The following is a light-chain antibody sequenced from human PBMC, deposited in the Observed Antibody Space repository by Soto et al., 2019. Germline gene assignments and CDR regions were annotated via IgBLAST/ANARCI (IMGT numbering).Light chain of an antibody. CDR1: QSIRHL. V-gene: IGKV1-39*01. CDR2: AAS. CDR3: QQCYSTPLT. J-gene: IGKJ4*01. Sequence: SQMTQWPSSLSASVGDRDTITCRASQSIRHLVDWYQRKPGKAPELLIYAASTLQSGVPSRFSGSGSGTDFTLTINSLQPEDFATYYCQQCYSTPLTFGGGTKVDIK.